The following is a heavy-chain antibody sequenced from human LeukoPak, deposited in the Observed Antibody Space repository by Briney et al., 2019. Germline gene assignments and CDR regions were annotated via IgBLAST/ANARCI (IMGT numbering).Heavy chain of an antibody. CDR1: GFTFRSYS. D-gene: IGHD5-18*01. Sequence: GGSLRLSCAASGFTFRSYSMNWVRQAPGKGLEWVSSISSSSSYIYYADSVKGRFTISRDNAKNSLYLQMNSLRAEDTAVYYCARGVDTAMVLSGYWGQGTLVTVSS. CDR3: ARGVDTAMVLSGY. J-gene: IGHJ4*02. CDR2: ISSSSSYI. V-gene: IGHV3-21*01.